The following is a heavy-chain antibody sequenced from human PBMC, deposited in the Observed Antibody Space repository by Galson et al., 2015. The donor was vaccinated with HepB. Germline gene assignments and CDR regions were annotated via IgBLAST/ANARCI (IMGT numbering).Heavy chain of an antibody. J-gene: IGHJ4*02. D-gene: IGHD1-26*01. CDR2: VSSAGNNQ. Sequence: SLRLSCAASGFAFNTYTMQWVRQAPGKGLEWVAAVSSAGNNQFHADSVKGRFTFSRDNSENVLYLQMNSLRVDDTAIYYCARDAMGRGSGSYSAFDYWGQGTLVTVSS. CDR3: ARDAMGRGSGSYSAFDY. V-gene: IGHV3-30-3*01. CDR1: GFAFNTYT.